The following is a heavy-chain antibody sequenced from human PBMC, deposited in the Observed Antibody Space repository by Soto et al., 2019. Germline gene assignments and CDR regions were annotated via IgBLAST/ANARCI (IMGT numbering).Heavy chain of an antibody. D-gene: IGHD3-3*01. CDR2: IYYSGST. CDR3: ARTFYDPGGLDY. Sequence: IRKPPGKGLEWIGYIYYSGSTNYNPSLKSRVTISVDTSKNQFSLKLSSVTAADTAVYYCARTFYDPGGLDYWGQGTLVTVYS. V-gene: IGHV4-59*08. J-gene: IGHJ4*02.